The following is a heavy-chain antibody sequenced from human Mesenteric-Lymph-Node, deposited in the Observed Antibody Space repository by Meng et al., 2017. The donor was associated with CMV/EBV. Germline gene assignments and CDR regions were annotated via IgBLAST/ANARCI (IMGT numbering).Heavy chain of an antibody. CDR2: IARSGGPI. CDR3: ARDRSYYYDSSGYDRDAFDI. D-gene: IGHD3-22*01. Sequence: GESLKISCAASGFTFSDSYMSWIRQAPGKGLEWVSYIARSGGPIYYADSVKGRFTISRDNAKNSLYLQMNSLRAEDTAVYYCARDRSYYYDSSGYDRDAFDIWGQGTMVTVSS. V-gene: IGHV3-11*04. CDR1: GFTFSDSY. J-gene: IGHJ3*02.